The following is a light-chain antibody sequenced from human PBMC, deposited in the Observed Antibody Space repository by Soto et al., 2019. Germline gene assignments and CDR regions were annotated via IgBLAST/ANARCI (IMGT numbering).Light chain of an antibody. CDR2: GAS. CDR3: QQYNNWPRT. V-gene: IGKV3-15*01. J-gene: IGKJ1*01. Sequence: EIVMTQSPAAVSLSPVERPTLSCKASQSVSSNLAWYQQKPGQAPRLLIYGASTRATGIPDRFSGSGSGTEFTLTISSLQSEDFAVYYCQQYNNWPRTFGQGTKVDIK. CDR1: QSVSSN.